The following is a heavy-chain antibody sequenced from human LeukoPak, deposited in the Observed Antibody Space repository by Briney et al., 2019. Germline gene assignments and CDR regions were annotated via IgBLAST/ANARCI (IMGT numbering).Heavy chain of an antibody. CDR2: IYTSGST. V-gene: IGHV4-61*02. D-gene: IGHD3-16*02. J-gene: IGHJ4*02. Sequence: PSQTLSLTCTVSGGSISSGSYYWSWIRQPAGKGLEWIGRIYTSGSTNYNPSLKSRVTISVDTSKNQFSLKLSSVTAADTAVYYCASYYDYVWGSYRYTADYWGQGTLVTVSS. CDR3: ASYYDYVWGSYRYTADY. CDR1: GGSISSGSYY.